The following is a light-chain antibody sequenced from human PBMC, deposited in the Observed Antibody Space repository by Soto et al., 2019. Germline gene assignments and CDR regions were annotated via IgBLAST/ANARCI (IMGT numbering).Light chain of an antibody. J-gene: IGLJ2*01. V-gene: IGLV1-40*01. Sequence: QSVLTQPPSVSGAPGQRVTISCTGSSSNIGAGYDVHWYQQLPGTAPKLLIYGDSNRPSGVPDRFSGSKSGTSASLAITGLQAEDEADYYCQSYDNSLSCSVVFGGGTKLTVL. CDR3: QSYDNSLSCSVV. CDR2: GDS. CDR1: SSNIGAGYD.